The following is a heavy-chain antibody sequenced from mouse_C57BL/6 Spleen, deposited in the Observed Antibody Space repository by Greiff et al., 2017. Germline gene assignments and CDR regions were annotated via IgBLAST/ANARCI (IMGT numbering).Heavy chain of an antibody. CDR3: AGGLDFPGSSSLWYFDV. D-gene: IGHD1-1*01. CDR1: GYTFTSYG. Sequence: QVQLQQSGAELVRPGASVKLSCKASGYTFTSYGISWVKQRTGQGLEWIGEIYPRSGNTYYNEKFKGKATLTADKSSSTAYMELRSLPSEDSAVXFCAGGLDFPGSSSLWYFDVWGTGTTVTVSS. V-gene: IGHV1-81*01. J-gene: IGHJ1*03. CDR2: IYPRSGNT.